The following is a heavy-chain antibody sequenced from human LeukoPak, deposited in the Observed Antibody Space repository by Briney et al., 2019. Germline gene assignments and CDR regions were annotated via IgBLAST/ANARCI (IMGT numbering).Heavy chain of an antibody. CDR1: GFTFSSYA. J-gene: IGHJ4*02. CDR3: ARGPASNTYYYDSSGYYGPYYFDY. CDR2: ISYDGSNK. D-gene: IGHD3-22*01. V-gene: IGHV3-30*04. Sequence: PGRSLRLSCAASGFTFSSYAMHWVRRAPGKGLEWVAVISYDGSNKYYADSVKGRFTISRDNSKNTLYLQMNSLRAEDTAVYYCARGPASNTYYYDSSGYYGPYYFDYWGQGTLVTVSS.